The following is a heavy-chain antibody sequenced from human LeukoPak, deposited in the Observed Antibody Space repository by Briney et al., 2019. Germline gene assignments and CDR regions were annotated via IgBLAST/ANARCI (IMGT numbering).Heavy chain of an antibody. V-gene: IGHV1-46*01. CDR3: ARAGAVVDNWFDP. J-gene: IGHJ5*02. Sequence: GASVKVSCKASGYTFTSYYMHWVRQAPGQGLEWMGLINPTGGSTGYAQKLQDRVTMTTDTSTTTAYMELRSLRFDDMAVYYCARAGAVVDNWFDPWGQGTLVTVSS. D-gene: IGHD2-15*01. CDR1: GYTFTSYY. CDR2: INPTGGST.